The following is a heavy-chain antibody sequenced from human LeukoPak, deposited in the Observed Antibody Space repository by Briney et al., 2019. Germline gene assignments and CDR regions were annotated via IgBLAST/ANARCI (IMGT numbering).Heavy chain of an antibody. J-gene: IGHJ1*01. CDR1: GGSISSGDYY. V-gene: IGHV4-30-4*01. D-gene: IGHD1-26*01. CDR3: ARDQGSPTVGAVYFQY. Sequence: SQTLSLTCTVSGGSISSGDYYWSWIRQPPGKGLEWIGYIYYSGSTYYNPSLKSRVTISVDTSKNQFSLKLSSVTAADTAVYYCARDQGSPTVGAVYFQYWGQGTLVTVSS. CDR2: IYYSGST.